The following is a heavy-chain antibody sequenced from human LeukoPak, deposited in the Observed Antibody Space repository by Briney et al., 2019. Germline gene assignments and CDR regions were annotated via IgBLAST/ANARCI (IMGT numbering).Heavy chain of an antibody. V-gene: IGHV3-33*06. J-gene: IGHJ4*02. CDR2: IWYDASNK. D-gene: IGHD4-17*01. CDR1: VVTFRSYV. Sequence: GPLRLSCVASVVTFRSYVMHWVRYAPPKGLEWVAVIWYDASNKYYPGTAKRRLTISRDNSKNTLYLQINSLRADDTAIYYCAKDRGTTTTTRECGYFDSWGQGTLVTVSS. CDR3: AKDRGTTTTTRECGYFDS.